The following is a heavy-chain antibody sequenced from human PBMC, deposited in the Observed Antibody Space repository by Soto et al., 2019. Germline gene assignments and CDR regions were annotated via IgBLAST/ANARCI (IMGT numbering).Heavy chain of an antibody. Sequence: PGESLKISCQGSGYSFTTHWITWVRQTPGKGLEWMGRIDPSDSYTNYSPSFQGHVSISADKSINTAYLQWSSLKASDTAMYYCARHLGMTSLPDRWGQGTLVTVSS. CDR3: ARHLGMTSLPDR. CDR2: IDPSDSYT. J-gene: IGHJ5*02. CDR1: GYSFTTHW. D-gene: IGHD3-16*01. V-gene: IGHV5-10-1*01.